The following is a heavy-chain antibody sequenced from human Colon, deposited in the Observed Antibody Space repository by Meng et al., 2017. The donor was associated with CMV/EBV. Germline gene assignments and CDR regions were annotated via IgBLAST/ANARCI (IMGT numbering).Heavy chain of an antibody. Sequence: GGSLRLSCTASGFTVSSNYMSWVRQAPGKGLEWVSVIYSGGSTYYADSVKGRFTISRDNSKNTLHLQMNSLRAEDTAVFYCARDIPFDPWGQGTLVTVSS. CDR1: GFTVSSNY. V-gene: IGHV3-66*02. J-gene: IGHJ5*02. CDR2: IYSGGST. CDR3: ARDIPFDP. D-gene: IGHD2-15*01.